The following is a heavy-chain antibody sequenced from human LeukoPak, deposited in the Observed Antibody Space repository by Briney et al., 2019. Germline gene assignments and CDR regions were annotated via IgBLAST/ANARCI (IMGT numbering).Heavy chain of an antibody. V-gene: IGHV4-59*08. Sequence: PSETLSLTCTVSGGSISSYYWSWIRQPPGKGLEWIGYIYYSGSTNYNPSLKSRVTISVDTSKNQFSLKLSSVTAADTAVHYCARSIAAAVWGMDVWGQGTTVTVSS. CDR2: IYYSGST. CDR1: GGSISSYY. D-gene: IGHD6-13*01. J-gene: IGHJ6*02. CDR3: ARSIAAAVWGMDV.